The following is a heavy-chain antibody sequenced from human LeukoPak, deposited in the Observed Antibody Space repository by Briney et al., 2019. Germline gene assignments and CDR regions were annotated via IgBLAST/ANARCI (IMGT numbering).Heavy chain of an antibody. CDR2: VWYDGSKK. CDR3: AKGAGITNQYHMDV. D-gene: IGHD1-7*01. CDR1: GFTFSSYA. V-gene: IGHV3-33*06. Sequence: PGGSLRLSCAASGFTFSSYAMHWVRQAPGKGLEWVAVVWYDGSKKYYADSVKGRFSISRDNSKNTLYLQMNSLRAEDTAVYYCAKGAGITNQYHMDVWGKGTTVTVSS. J-gene: IGHJ6*03.